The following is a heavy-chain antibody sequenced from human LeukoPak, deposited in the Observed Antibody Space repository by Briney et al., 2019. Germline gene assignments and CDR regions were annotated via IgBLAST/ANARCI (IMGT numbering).Heavy chain of an antibody. CDR2: ISSSSSSI. J-gene: IGHJ4*02. V-gene: IGHV3-48*04. CDR1: GFTFSTYS. Sequence: HPGGSLRLSCAASGFTFSTYSVNWVRQAPGKGLEGVSYISSSSSSIYYADSVKGRFTISRDNAKNSLYLQMNSLRAEDTAVYYCARDSMVRGVMAGYWGQGTLVTVSS. D-gene: IGHD3-10*01. CDR3: ARDSMVRGVMAGY.